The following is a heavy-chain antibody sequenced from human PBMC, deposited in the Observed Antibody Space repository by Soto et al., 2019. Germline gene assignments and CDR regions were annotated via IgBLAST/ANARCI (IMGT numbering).Heavy chain of an antibody. CDR3: ARLSSSSSFDF. CDR2: IYYTGST. D-gene: IGHD6-6*01. V-gene: IGHV4-31*03. Sequence: QVQLQESGPGLVKPSQTLSLTCTVSGDSISSGGYFWNWIRQHPGKGLEWIGLIYYTGSTFYNPSLRSRVTFAVDMSKNHFSLKLTSVTAADTAVYFCARLSSSSSFDFWGQGTLVTVSS. J-gene: IGHJ4*02. CDR1: GDSISSGGYF.